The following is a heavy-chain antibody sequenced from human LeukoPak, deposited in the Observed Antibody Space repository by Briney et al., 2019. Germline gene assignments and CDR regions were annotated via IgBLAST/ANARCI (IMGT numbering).Heavy chain of an antibody. V-gene: IGHV4-39*07. CDR1: GGSISSSSYY. Sequence: SETLSLTCTVSGGSISSSSYYWGWIRQPPGKGLEWIGSIYYSGSTYYNPSLKSRVTISVDTSKNQFSLKLSSVTAADTAVYYCARTRYYYYMDVWGKGTTVTVSS. CDR2: IYYSGST. J-gene: IGHJ6*03. CDR3: ARTRYYYYMDV.